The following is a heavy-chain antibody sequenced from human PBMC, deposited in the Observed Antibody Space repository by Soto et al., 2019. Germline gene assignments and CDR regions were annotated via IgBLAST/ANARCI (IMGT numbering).Heavy chain of an antibody. CDR2: IYWDDDK. Sequence: QITLKESGPTLVKPTQTLTLTCTFSGFSLSTRGVGVGWIRQPPGKALEWLAIIYWDDDKRDSPSLKSRLTITKDPSKNQVVLTMTNMDPVDTAKYYCSNKGGGDRILDYWGQGTLVTVSS. D-gene: IGHD3-16*01. CDR1: GFSLSTRGVG. CDR3: SNKGGGDRILDY. J-gene: IGHJ4*02. V-gene: IGHV2-5*02.